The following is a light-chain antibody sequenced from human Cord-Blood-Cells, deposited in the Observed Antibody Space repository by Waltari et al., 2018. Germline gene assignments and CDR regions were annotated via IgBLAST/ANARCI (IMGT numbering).Light chain of an antibody. CDR3: CSYAGSSTWV. J-gene: IGLJ3*02. Sequence: QSALTQPASVSGSPGQSITISCTGTSSDAGSYNLVSWYQQHPGKSPQLMIYEGSNRPSGVSNRFSGSKSGNTASLTISGLQAEDEADYYCCSYAGSSTWVFGGGTKLTVL. V-gene: IGLV2-23*01. CDR1: SSDAGSYNL. CDR2: EGS.